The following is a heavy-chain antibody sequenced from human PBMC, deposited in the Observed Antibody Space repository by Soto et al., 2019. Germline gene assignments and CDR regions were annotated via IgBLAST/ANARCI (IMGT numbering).Heavy chain of an antibody. D-gene: IGHD2-15*01. J-gene: IGHJ5*02. CDR3: ARRLGYCSGGSCAEGWFDP. CDR1: GYSFTSYW. Sequence: GESLKISCKGSGYSFTSYWIGGVRQMPGKGLEWMGIIYPGDSDTRYSPSFQGQVTISADKSISTAYLQWSSLKASDTAMYYCARRLGYCSGGSCAEGWFDPWGQGTLVTVSS. CDR2: IYPGDSDT. V-gene: IGHV5-51*01.